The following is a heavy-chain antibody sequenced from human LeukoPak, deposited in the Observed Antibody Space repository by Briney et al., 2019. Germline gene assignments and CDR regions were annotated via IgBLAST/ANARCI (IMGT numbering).Heavy chain of an antibody. D-gene: IGHD2-15*01. CDR3: ANLRKLWTLDAFDI. J-gene: IGHJ3*02. CDR1: GFTFSSYG. CDR2: IRYDGSNK. Sequence: GGSLRLSCAASGFTFSSYGMHWVRQAPGKGLEWVAFIRYDGSNKYYADSVKGRFTISRDNSKNTLYLQMNSLRAEDTAVYYCANLRKLWTLDAFDIWGQGTMVTVSS. V-gene: IGHV3-30*02.